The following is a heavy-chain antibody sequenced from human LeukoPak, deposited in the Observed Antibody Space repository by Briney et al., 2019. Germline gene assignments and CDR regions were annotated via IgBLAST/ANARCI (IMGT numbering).Heavy chain of an antibody. CDR3: ARSEETFSYDTRSYYTFYP. J-gene: IGHJ5*02. CDR1: GGSISSGGYY. CDR2: IYYSGST. D-gene: IGHD3-22*01. V-gene: IGHV4-31*03. Sequence: SSETLSLTCTVSGGSISSGGYYWSWIRQHPGKGLEWIGYIYYSGSTYYNPSLKSRVTISEDTSKNQFSLKLSSVTAADTAVYYCARSEETFSYDTRSYYTFYPLGQGTLGTVSS.